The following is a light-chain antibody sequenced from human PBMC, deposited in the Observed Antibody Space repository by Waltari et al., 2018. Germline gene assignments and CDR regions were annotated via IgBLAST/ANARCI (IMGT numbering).Light chain of an antibody. V-gene: IGLV2-8*01. CDR2: EVT. CDR3: TSYAGSKNV. Sequence: QSALTQPPSASGSPGQSVTISCTGTSSDVGSYTYVPWYQQHPGKGPKLMIYEVTKRPPGVPDRFSGSKSGNTASLTVSGLQAEDEADYYCTSYAGSKNVFGTGTKVTVL. CDR1: SSDVGSYTY. J-gene: IGLJ1*01.